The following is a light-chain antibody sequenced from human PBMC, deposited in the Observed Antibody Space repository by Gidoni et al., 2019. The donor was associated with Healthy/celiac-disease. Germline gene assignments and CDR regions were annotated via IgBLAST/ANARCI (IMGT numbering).Light chain of an antibody. CDR1: NIGSKS. Sequence: SYVLTQPPSVSVAPGKTARITCGGNNIGSKSVHCYQQKPGQAPVLVIYYDSDRPSGIPERFSGSNSGNTATLTISRVEAGDEADYYCQVWDSSSDSYVFGTGTKVTVL. J-gene: IGLJ1*01. CDR3: QVWDSSSDSYV. V-gene: IGLV3-21*04. CDR2: YDS.